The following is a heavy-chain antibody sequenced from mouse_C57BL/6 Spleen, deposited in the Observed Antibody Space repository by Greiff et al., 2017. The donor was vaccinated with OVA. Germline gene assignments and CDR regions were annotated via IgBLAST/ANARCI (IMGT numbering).Heavy chain of an antibody. CDR2: INPNYGTT. D-gene: IGHD3-1*01. V-gene: IGHV1-39*01. CDR3: ARSGWEWGAMDY. CDR1: GYSFTDYN. J-gene: IGHJ4*01. Sequence: EVKLMESGPELVKPGASVKISCKASGYSFTDYNMNWVKQSNGKSLEWIGVINPNYGTTSYNQKFKGKATLTVDQSSSTAYMQLNSLTSEDSAVYYCARSGWEWGAMDYWGQGTSVTVSS.